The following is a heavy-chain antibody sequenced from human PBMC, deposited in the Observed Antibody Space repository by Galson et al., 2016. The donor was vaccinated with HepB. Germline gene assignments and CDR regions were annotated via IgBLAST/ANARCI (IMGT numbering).Heavy chain of an antibody. CDR1: GYTFSRYA. CDR3: ASAGFCSGVSCYSEGGFDY. D-gene: IGHD2-15*01. V-gene: IGHV1-3*01. J-gene: IGHJ4*02. CDR2: INAGNGNT. Sequence: SVKVSCKASGYTFSRYAMHWVRQAPGQRPEWMGWINAGNGNTKYSQKFQGRVTITRDTSASTAFMELSSLRSEDTAVYYCASAGFCSGVSCYSEGGFDYWGQGTLVTVSS.